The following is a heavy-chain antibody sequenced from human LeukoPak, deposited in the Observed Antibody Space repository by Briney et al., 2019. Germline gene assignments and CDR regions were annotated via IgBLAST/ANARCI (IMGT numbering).Heavy chain of an antibody. V-gene: IGHV1-69*13. J-gene: IGHJ3*02. CDR2: IIPIFGTA. D-gene: IGHD3-9*01. CDR1: GGTFTSYA. Sequence: SVKVSCKASGGTFTSYAISWVRHAPGQGLERMGGIIPIFGTANYAQKFQGRVTITADESTSTAYMELSSLRSEDTAVYYCARDLDILTGSPPFDIWGQGTMVTVSS. CDR3: ARDLDILTGSPPFDI.